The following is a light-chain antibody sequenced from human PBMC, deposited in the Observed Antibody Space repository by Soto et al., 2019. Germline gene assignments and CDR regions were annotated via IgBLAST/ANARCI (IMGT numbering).Light chain of an antibody. CDR1: SGSVSTSYY. J-gene: IGLJ3*02. CDR2: STN. CDR3: VLYMGSGIWV. V-gene: IGLV8-61*01. Sequence: QTVVTQEPSFSVSPGRTVTLTCGLSSGSVSTSYYPSWYQQTPGHAPRTLIYSTNTRSSGVPDRFSGSILGNKAALTITGAQADDESAYSCVLYMGSGIWVFGGGTKLTVL.